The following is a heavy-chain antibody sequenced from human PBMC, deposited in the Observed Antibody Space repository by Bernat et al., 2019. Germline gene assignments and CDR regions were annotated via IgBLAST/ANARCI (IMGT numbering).Heavy chain of an antibody. D-gene: IGHD6-19*01. CDR3: ARAKVSSAWTLFDY. CDR2: INHSGST. CDR1: GGSFSGYY. V-gene: IGHV4-34*01. J-gene: IGHJ4*02. Sequence: QVQLQQWGAGLLKPSETLSLTCAVYGGSFSGYYWSWIRQPPGKGLEWIGEINHSGSTNYNPSLKSRVTISVDTSKNQFSLKLSSVTAADTAVYYCARAKVSSAWTLFDYWGQGTLVTVSS.